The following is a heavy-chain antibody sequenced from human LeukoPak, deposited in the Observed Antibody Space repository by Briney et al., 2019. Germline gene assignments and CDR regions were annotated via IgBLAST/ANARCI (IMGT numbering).Heavy chain of an antibody. CDR1: GDSISIFY. CDR3: ARERYSRGWYPFEF. D-gene: IGHD6-19*01. CDR2: IYGSGSA. Sequence: SETLSLTCTVSGDSISIFYWSWIRQPAGKGLEWIGRIYGSGSAKYNPSLKSRGTISVDTSKNQISLKLTSVTAADTAVYFCARERYSRGWYPFEFWGQGTLVTVSS. V-gene: IGHV4-4*07. J-gene: IGHJ4*02.